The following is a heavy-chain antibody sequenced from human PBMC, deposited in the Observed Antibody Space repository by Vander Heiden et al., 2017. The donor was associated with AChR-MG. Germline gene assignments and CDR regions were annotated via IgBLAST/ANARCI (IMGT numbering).Heavy chain of an antibody. D-gene: IGHD5-18*01. Sequence: EVQLVESGGGLVQPGGSPRLSCAASGFMFSGYDMHWVRQGTGKGLEWVSRIGTAGDTNYSGSVKGRFTISRENGKNSFYLQMYSLRAGDTAVYYCARGLPGGLDVWGQGTTVTVSS. CDR2: IGTAGDT. CDR3: ARGLPGGLDV. V-gene: IGHV3-13*01. J-gene: IGHJ6*02. CDR1: GFMFSGYD.